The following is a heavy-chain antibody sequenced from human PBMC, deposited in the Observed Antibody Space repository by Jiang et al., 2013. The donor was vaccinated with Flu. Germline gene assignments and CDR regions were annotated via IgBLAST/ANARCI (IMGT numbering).Heavy chain of an antibody. Sequence: SGSGLVKPSETLPLTCSVSGGSITGSYWSWIRQPPGQGLEWIGYVYHSPELNIGMPNYNPSLKSRVTISVDTSMNQFSLNLVSVTTADTAVYYCARTTIFRGNTDYYGMDVWGKGTNGQRLL. J-gene: IGHJ6*04. CDR2: VYHSPELNIGMP. CDR3: ARTTIFRGNTDYYGMDV. CDR1: GGSITGSY. D-gene: IGHD3-3*01. V-gene: IGHV4-59*01.